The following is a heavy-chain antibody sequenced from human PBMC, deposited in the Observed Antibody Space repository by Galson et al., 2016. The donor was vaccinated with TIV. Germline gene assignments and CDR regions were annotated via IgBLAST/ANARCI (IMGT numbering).Heavy chain of an antibody. CDR2: IYYSGTT. D-gene: IGHD3-3*01. CDR1: ADSITSYY. CDR3: SRLNRIPVFGILRPDYYGMDV. Sequence: TLSLTCPVSADSITSYYWSWIRQSPGKGLEWLGYIYYSGTTSYNPSLKSRVTISVDTSKNQFSLKLSSVTAADTAVYYCSRLNRIPVFGILRPDYYGMDVWGQGTTVTVSS. V-gene: IGHV4-59*08. J-gene: IGHJ6*02.